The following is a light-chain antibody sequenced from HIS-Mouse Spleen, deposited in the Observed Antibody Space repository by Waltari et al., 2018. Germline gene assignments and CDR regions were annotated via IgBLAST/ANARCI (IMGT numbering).Light chain of an antibody. Sequence: EIVLTQSPGTLSLSPGARATLSCRASQSVSSSYLAWYQQKPGQAPRLLIYGASSRATGIPDRFSGSGSGTDFTLTISRLEPEDFAVYYCQQYGSSPFGPGTKVDIK. V-gene: IGKV3-20*01. CDR2: GAS. CDR3: QQYGSSP. CDR1: QSVSSSY. J-gene: IGKJ3*01.